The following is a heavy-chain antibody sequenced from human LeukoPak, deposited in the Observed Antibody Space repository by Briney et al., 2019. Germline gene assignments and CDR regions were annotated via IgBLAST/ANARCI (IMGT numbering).Heavy chain of an antibody. D-gene: IGHD3-22*01. CDR2: ISWSSGII. V-gene: IGHV3-9*01. CDR3: AKEGVNYYDSSGYYDY. CDR1: GFIFDDHG. Sequence: GGSLRLSCAASGFIFDDHGMHWVRQAPGKGLEWVSGISWSSGIIGYADSVKGRFTISRDNSKNTLYLQMNSLRAEDTAVYYCAKEGVNYYDSSGYYDYWGQGTLVTVSS. J-gene: IGHJ4*02.